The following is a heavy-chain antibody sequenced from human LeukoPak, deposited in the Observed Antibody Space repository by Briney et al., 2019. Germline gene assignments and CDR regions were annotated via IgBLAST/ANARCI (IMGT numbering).Heavy chain of an antibody. CDR1: GYSFTSNY. CDR3: ARDRVTIFGVVIIPVSLGFDP. D-gene: IGHD3-3*01. V-gene: IGHV1-46*01. CDR2: IYPRDGST. J-gene: IGHJ5*02. Sequence: ASVKVSCKASGYSFTSNYIHWVRQAPGQGLEWMGMIYPRDGSTSYAQKFQGRVTMTRDTSTSTVYMELSSLRSEDTAVYYCARDRVTIFGVVIIPVSLGFDPWGQGTLVTVSS.